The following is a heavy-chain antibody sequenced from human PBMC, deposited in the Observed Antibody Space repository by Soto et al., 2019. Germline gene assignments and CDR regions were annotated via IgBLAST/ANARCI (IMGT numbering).Heavy chain of an antibody. CDR1: GFAFTSSA. D-gene: IGHD6-13*01. CDR2: IVVGSGNT. J-gene: IGHJ4*02. Sequence: ASVKVSCKASGFAFTSSAVQWVRQARGQRLEWIGWIVVGSGNTNYAQKFQERVTITRDMSTSTAYMELSSLRSEDTAVYYCAAAYWGSSWYSFDYWGQGTLVTVSS. V-gene: IGHV1-58*01. CDR3: AAAYWGSSWYSFDY.